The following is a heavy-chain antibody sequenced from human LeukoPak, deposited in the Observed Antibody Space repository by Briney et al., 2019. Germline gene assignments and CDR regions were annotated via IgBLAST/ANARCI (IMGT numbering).Heavy chain of an antibody. CDR3: ARSAYVWGGYRLDY. J-gene: IGHJ4*02. D-gene: IGHD3-16*02. CDR1: GGSISSSY. Sequence: SETLSLTCTVSGGSISSSYWSWIRQPPGKGLEWIGYIYHTGSTNYKPSLKSRVTISLDTSKNQFSLKLSSVTAADTAVYYCARSAYVWGGYRLDYWGREPWSPSPQ. CDR2: IYHTGST. V-gene: IGHV4-59*08.